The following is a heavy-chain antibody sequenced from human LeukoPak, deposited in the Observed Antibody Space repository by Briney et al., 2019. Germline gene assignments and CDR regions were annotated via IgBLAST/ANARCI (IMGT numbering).Heavy chain of an antibody. CDR1: GFTVSSNY. V-gene: IGHV3-53*01. J-gene: IGHJ3*02. Sequence: GGSLRLSCAASGFTVSSNYMSWVRQAPGKGLEWVSVIYSGGSTYYADSVKGRFTISRDNSKNTLYLQMNSLRAEDTAVYYCAREGASRHPNTPRGQVFDIGAQGTRAPVSS. CDR3: AREGASRHPNTPRGQVFDI. D-gene: IGHD2-2*02. CDR2: IYSGGST.